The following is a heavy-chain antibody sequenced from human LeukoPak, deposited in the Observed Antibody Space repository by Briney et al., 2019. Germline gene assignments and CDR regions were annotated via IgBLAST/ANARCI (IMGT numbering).Heavy chain of an antibody. D-gene: IGHD1-1*01. CDR2: ISGSGGST. V-gene: IGHV3-23*01. CDR1: GFTLSSYA. J-gene: IGHJ6*03. Sequence: GGSLRLSCAASGFTLSSYAMSWVRQAPGKGLEWVSGISGSGGSTYHADSVKGRFTISRDNSENTLYLQMNSLRAEDTAVYYCAKDFLDNREQPYYMDVWGKGTTVTVSS. CDR3: AKDFLDNREQPYYMDV.